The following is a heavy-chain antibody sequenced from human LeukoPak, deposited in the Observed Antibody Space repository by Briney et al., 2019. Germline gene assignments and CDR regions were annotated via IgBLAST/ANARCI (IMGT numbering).Heavy chain of an antibody. CDR1: GFTFSSYSM. Sequence: GSLRLSCAASGFTFSSYSMNWVRQPPGKGLEWIGEIYHSGSTNYNPSLKSRVTISVDKSKNQLSLKLSSVTAADTAVYYCARERDYYDSSGSYWYFDLWGRGTLVTVSS. CDR2: IYHSGST. D-gene: IGHD3-22*01. J-gene: IGHJ2*01. V-gene: IGHV4-4*02. CDR3: ARERDYYDSSGSYWYFDL.